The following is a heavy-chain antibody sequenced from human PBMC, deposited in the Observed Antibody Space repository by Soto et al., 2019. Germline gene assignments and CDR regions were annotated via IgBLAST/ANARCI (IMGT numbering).Heavy chain of an antibody. CDR1: GGSISSYY. V-gene: IGHV4-59*12. CDR2: IYYSGST. CDR3: ERGPRITMVRGVRSYYYGMDV. Sequence: PSETLSLTCTVSGGSISSYYWSWIRQPPGKGLEWIGYIYYSGSTNHNPSLKSRVTISVDTSKNQFSLKLSSVTAADTAVYYCERGPRITMVRGVRSYYYGMDVWGQGTTVTVSS. J-gene: IGHJ6*02. D-gene: IGHD3-10*01.